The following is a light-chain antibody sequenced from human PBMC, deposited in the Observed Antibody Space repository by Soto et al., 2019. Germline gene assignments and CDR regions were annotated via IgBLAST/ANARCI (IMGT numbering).Light chain of an antibody. J-gene: IGLJ2*01. CDR3: SSYTSSSVVV. V-gene: IGLV2-14*01. Sequence: QPASVSGSPGQSITISCTGTSSDVGGYNYVSWYQQHPGKAPKLMIYDVSNRPSGVSNRFSGSKSGNTASLTISGLQAEDEADYYCSSYTSSSVVVFGGGTKLTVL. CDR1: SSDVGGYNY. CDR2: DVS.